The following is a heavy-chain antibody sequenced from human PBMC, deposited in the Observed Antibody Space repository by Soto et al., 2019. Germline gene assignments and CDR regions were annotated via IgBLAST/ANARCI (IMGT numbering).Heavy chain of an antibody. CDR3: ARDGMTTGDT. D-gene: IGHD2-21*02. Sequence: PSDTLSLTCIVCGVSVRSYTWSWVRQPANKGLEWIGRVFSSVSATYNPSLKSRVTITMDTPENRISLKLDSVTAADAGVYYCARDGMTTGDTWGPGTAVTVSS. V-gene: IGHV4-4*07. CDR2: VFSSVSA. CDR1: GVSVRSYT. J-gene: IGHJ4*02.